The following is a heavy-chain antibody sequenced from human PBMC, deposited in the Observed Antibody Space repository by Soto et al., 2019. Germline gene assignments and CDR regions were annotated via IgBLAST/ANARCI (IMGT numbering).Heavy chain of an antibody. D-gene: IGHD3-10*01. CDR1: GFNFSSYS. CDR3: ARDGAAHWFGEPTYCDY. J-gene: IGHJ4*02. V-gene: IGHV3-21*01. CDR2: ISSSSSYI. Sequence: GGSLRLSCAASGFNFSSYSMNWVRQAPGKGLEWVSSISSSSSYIYYADSVKGRFTISRDNAKNSLYLQMNSLRADDTAVYFCARDGAAHWFGEPTYCDYWGQGTLVNVS.